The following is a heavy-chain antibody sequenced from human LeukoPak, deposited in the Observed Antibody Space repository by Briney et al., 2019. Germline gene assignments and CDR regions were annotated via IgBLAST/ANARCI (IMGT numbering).Heavy chain of an antibody. CDR3: ARATAGTTLFEGIDY. D-gene: IGHD1-1*01. CDR2: IHYSGSI. Sequence: SETLSLACGVSGGSFSGYYWTWIRQSPGKGLEWLGEIHYSGSINYNPSLKSRVTISVDTSKNQFSLKLSSVTAADTAVYYCARATAGTTLFEGIDYWGQGTLVTVSS. J-gene: IGHJ4*02. V-gene: IGHV4-34*01. CDR1: GGSFSGYY.